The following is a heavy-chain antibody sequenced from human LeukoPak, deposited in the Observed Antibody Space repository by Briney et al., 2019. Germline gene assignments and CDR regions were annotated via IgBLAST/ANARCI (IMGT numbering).Heavy chain of an antibody. CDR2: IYYSGST. Sequence: SETLSLTCTVSGGSISSYYWSWIRQPPVKGMEWIGYIYYSGSTNYNPSLKSRVTISVDTSKNQFSLKLSSVTAADTAVYYCARGLEWELLNYWGQGTLVTVSS. V-gene: IGHV4-59*01. CDR3: ARGLEWELLNY. D-gene: IGHD1-26*01. CDR1: GGSISSYY. J-gene: IGHJ4*02.